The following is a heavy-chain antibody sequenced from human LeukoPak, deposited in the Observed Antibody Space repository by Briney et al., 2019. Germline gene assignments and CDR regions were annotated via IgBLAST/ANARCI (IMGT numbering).Heavy chain of an antibody. J-gene: IGHJ4*02. Sequence: SETLSPTCTVSGYSISSGYYWGWIRQPPGKGLEWIGSIYYSGSTYYNPSLKSRVTISVDTSKNQFSLKLSSVTAADTAVYYCARAYYYDSSGYIGDFDYWGQGTLVTVSS. V-gene: IGHV4-38-2*02. D-gene: IGHD3-22*01. CDR2: IYYSGST. CDR1: GYSISSGYY. CDR3: ARAYYYDSSGYIGDFDY.